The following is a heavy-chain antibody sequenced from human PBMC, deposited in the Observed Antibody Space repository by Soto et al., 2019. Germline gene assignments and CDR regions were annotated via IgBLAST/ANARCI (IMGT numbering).Heavy chain of an antibody. Sequence: GGSLRLSCAASGFTFSDYSMNWFRQAPGKGLEWISYISGSSHIMSYADSVKGRFTISRDNAKNSLHLQTNSLRAEDTAVYYCVRDTAFAFDYWGQGALVTGSS. CDR2: ISGSSHIM. V-gene: IGHV3-48*01. J-gene: IGHJ4*02. D-gene: IGHD3-16*01. CDR1: GFTFSDYS. CDR3: VRDTAFAFDY.